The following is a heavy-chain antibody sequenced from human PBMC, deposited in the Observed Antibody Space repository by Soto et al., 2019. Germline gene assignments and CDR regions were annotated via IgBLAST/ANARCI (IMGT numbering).Heavy chain of an antibody. CDR2: INAGNGNT. CDR1: GYTFTSYA. Sequence: GASVKVSCKASGYTFTSYAMHWVRQAPGQRLEWMGWINAGNGNTKYSQKFQGRVTITRDTSASTAYMELSSLRSEDTAVYYCARGDQGMQLVVTAKPPYYGMDVWGQGTTVTVSS. J-gene: IGHJ6*02. D-gene: IGHD2-21*02. CDR3: ARGDQGMQLVVTAKPPYYGMDV. V-gene: IGHV1-3*01.